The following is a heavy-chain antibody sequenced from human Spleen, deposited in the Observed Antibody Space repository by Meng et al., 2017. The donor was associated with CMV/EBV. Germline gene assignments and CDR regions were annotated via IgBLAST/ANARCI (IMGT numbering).Heavy chain of an antibody. CDR3: ARGWANYYTMDV. CDR2: INHSGST. D-gene: IGHD7-27*01. V-gene: IGHV4-34*01. J-gene: IGHJ6*02. Sequence: SETLSLTCAVYGGSFSGYYWSWIRQPPGKGLEWIGEINHSGSTNYNPSLKSRVTLSVDTSKNQFSLRLNSVTAADTAVYYCARGWANYYTMDVWGQGTTVTVSS. CDR1: GGSFSGYY.